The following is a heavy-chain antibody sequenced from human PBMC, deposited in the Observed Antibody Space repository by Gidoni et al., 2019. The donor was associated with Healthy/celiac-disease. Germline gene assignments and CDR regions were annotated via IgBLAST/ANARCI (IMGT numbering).Heavy chain of an antibody. D-gene: IGHD3-22*01. Sequence: QLQLQEPGTGLVKPSETLSLTCTVSGGSISSSSYYWGWVRQPPGKGLEWIGSIYYSGSTYYNPSLKSRVPISVDTSKNQFSLKLSSVTAADTAVYYCARRITMIVVALGAFDYWGQGTLVTVSS. J-gene: IGHJ4*02. V-gene: IGHV4-39*01. CDR3: ARRITMIVVALGAFDY. CDR2: IYYSGST. CDR1: GGSISSSSYY.